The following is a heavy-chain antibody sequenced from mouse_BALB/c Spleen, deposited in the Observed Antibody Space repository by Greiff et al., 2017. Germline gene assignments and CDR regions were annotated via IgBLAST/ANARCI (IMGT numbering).Heavy chain of an antibody. J-gene: IGHJ1*01. CDR2: ISSGSSTI. D-gene: IGHD1-1*01. Sequence: DVKLVESGGGLVQPGGSRKLSCAASGFTFSSFGMHWVRQAPEKGLEWVAYISSGSSTIYYADTVKGRFTISRDNPKNTLFLQMTSLRSEDTAMYYWARDGSSYVGWYFDVWGAGTTVTVSS. CDR1: GFTFSSFG. CDR3: ARDGSSYVGWYFDV. V-gene: IGHV5-17*02.